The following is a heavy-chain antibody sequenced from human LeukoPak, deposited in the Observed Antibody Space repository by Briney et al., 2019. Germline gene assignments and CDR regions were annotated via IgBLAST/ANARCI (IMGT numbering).Heavy chain of an antibody. Sequence: KPGGSLRLSCAASGFTFSNSWMSWVRQAPGKGLEWVGRIKSKADGGTTDYAAPVEGRFTISRDDSKNTLYLQMNSLKTEDTAVYYCPTTNTLRSSYGYSDAFDTWGQGTMVTVSS. CDR3: PTTNTLRSSYGYSDAFDT. J-gene: IGHJ3*02. CDR1: GFTFSNSW. V-gene: IGHV3-15*01. D-gene: IGHD5-18*01. CDR2: IKSKADGGTT.